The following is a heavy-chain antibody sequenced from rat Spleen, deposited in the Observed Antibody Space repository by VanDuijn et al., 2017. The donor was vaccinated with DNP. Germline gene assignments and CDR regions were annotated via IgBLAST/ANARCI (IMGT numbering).Heavy chain of an antibody. Sequence: QSGAELAKPGSSVKISCKASGYTFTSYYIGWIKQTTGQGLEYIGYINTGSGGTHYNEKFKGKATLTVDKSSSTAFMQLSSLTPDYSAVYYCARRRLPYWYFDFWGPGAMVTVSS. J-gene: IGHJ1*01. D-gene: IGHD1-4*01. CDR2: INTGSGGT. CDR3: ARRRLPYWYFDF. CDR1: GYTFTSYY. V-gene: IGHV1-43*01.